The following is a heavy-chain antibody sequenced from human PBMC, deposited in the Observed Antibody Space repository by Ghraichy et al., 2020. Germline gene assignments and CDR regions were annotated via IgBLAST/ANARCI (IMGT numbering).Heavy chain of an antibody. J-gene: IGHJ4*02. CDR3: ARGGVYGTGSYDY. D-gene: IGHD3-10*01. Sequence: LEKKGGIIPICGTSNYAQNFQGRVTITADESTSTAYMELSSLRSEDTAVYYCARGGVYGTGSYDYWGKGNLVTASS. V-gene: IGHV1-69*01. CDR2: IIPICGTS.